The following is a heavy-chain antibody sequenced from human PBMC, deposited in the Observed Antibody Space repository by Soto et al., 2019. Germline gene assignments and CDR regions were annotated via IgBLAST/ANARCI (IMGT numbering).Heavy chain of an antibody. V-gene: IGHV4-59*08. CDR1: GGSISSYY. J-gene: IGHJ5*02. D-gene: IGHD3-22*01. CDR3: ARDYFDSSDYTTNWFDP. Sequence: SETLSLTCTVSGGSISSYYWSWIRQPPGKGLEWIGYIYYSGSTNYNPSLKSRVTISVDTSKNQFSLKLSSVTAADTAVYYCARDYFDSSDYTTNWFDPWGQGTLVTVSS. CDR2: IYYSGST.